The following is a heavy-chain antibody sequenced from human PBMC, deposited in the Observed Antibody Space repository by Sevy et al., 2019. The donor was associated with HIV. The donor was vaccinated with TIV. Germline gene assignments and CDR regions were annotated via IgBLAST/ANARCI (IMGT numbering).Heavy chain of an antibody. J-gene: IGHJ4*02. CDR2: IKQDGSEK. D-gene: IGHD6-25*01. Sequence: GESLKISCAASGFPFSSYWMKWVRQAPGKGLEWVANIKQDGSEKYYVDSVKGRFTISRDNAKNSMNLQMNSLRAEDTAVYYCARALAAAASYWGQGTLVTVSS. CDR3: ARALAAAASY. CDR1: GFPFSSYW. V-gene: IGHV3-7*01.